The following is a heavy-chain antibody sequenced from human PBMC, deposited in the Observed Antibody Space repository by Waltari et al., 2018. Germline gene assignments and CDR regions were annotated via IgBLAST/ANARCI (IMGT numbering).Heavy chain of an antibody. CDR2: IRWNSGSI. V-gene: IGHV3-9*01. Sequence: EVQLVESGGGLVQPGRSLRLSCAASGFTFDDYAMHWVRQAPGKGLEWVSGIRWNSGSIGYADSVKGRFTISRDNAKNSLYLQMNSLRAEDTALYYCANGGGYWGQGTLVTVSS. D-gene: IGHD3-16*01. J-gene: IGHJ4*02. CDR1: GFTFDDYA. CDR3: ANGGGY.